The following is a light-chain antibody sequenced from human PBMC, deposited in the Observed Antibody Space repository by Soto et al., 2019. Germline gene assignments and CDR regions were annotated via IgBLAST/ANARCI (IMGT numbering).Light chain of an antibody. Sequence: QSALTQPASVSGSPGQSITISCTGTSSDIGGYNYVSWYQQHPGKAHKLMIYDVSDRPSGVSNRFSGSKSGNTASLTISGLQAEDEADYYCASYASSNAVLFGGGTKLTVL. CDR1: SSDIGGYNY. CDR2: DVS. J-gene: IGLJ2*01. CDR3: ASYASSNAVL. V-gene: IGLV2-14*03.